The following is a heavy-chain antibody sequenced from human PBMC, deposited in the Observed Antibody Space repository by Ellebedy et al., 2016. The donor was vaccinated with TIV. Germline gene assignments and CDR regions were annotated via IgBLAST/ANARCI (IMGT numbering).Heavy chain of an antibody. CDR3: ARGAHDY. J-gene: IGHJ4*02. Sequence: ESLKISXAASGFSFSTYWMTWVRQAPGKGLEWIGEINHSGSTNYNPSLKSRVTISVDTSKNQFSLKLSSVTAADTAVYYCARGAHDYWGQGTLVTVSS. CDR1: GFSFSTYW. V-gene: IGHV4-34*01. CDR2: INHSGST.